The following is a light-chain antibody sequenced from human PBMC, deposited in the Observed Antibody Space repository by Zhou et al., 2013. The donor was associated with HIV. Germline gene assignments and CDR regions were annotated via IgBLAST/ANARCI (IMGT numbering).Light chain of an antibody. CDR3: QQHYSQWT. Sequence: EIVLTQSPATLSLSPGERATLSCRASQSVSSYLAWYQQKPGQAPRLLIYDASNRATGVPSRFSGSGSGTEFTLTISSLQPDDFATYYCQQHYSQWTFGQGTKVEIK. CDR1: QSVSSY. V-gene: IGKV3-11*01. J-gene: IGKJ1*01. CDR2: DAS.